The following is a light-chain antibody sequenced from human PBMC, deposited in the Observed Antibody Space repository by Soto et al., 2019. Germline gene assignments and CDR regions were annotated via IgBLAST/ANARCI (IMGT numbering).Light chain of an antibody. J-gene: IGLJ1*01. CDR1: KNDIGVYDF. CDR2: EVV. Sequence: QSVLTQPPSASGSPGQSVTISCTGTKNDIGVYDFVSWYQHHPGKAPRLIIYEVVQRPSGVPDRFSGSKSGNTASLTVSGLQAADEADYFCKSYAGSNTDVFGSAPKVTVL. CDR3: KSYAGSNTDV. V-gene: IGLV2-8*01.